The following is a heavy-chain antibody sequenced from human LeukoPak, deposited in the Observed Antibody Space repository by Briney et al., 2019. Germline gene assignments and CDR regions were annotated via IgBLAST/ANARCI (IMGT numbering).Heavy chain of an antibody. CDR1: GFRFSNSW. Sequence: GGSLRLSCAASGFRFSNSWMYWVRQAPGKGLEWFSAISGSGGSTYYADSVKGRFTISRDNSKNTLYLQINSLRAEDTAVYYCAKVSGDDGDSAYDYWGQGTLVTVSS. J-gene: IGHJ4*02. D-gene: IGHD4-17*01. CDR2: ISGSGGST. CDR3: AKVSGDDGDSAYDY. V-gene: IGHV3-23*01.